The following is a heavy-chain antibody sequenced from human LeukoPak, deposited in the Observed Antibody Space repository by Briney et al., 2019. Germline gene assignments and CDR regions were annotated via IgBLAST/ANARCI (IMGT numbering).Heavy chain of an antibody. CDR3: ASGVLGDYVWGSYRYAFDY. J-gene: IGHJ4*02. Sequence: PLETLSLTYTVSGGSISSGGYYWSWIRQHPGRGLEWIGYIYYSGSTYYNPSLKSRVTISVDTSKNQFSLKLSSVTAADTAVYYCASGVLGDYVWGSYRYAFDYWGQGTLVTVSS. CDR1: GGSISSGGYY. V-gene: IGHV4-31*03. D-gene: IGHD3-16*02. CDR2: IYYSGST.